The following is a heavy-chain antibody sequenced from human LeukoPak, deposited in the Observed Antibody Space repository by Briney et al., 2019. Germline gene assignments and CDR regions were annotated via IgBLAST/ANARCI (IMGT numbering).Heavy chain of an antibody. CDR2: TYYSGST. J-gene: IGHJ4*02. D-gene: IGHD3-3*01. Sequence: SETLSLTCTVSGGSISSYYWSWIRQPPGKGLEWIGYTYYSGSTNYNPSLKSRVTISVVTSKNQFSLKLSSVTAADTAVYYCARGLGNYDFWSGYYPDSFDYWGQGTLVTVSS. CDR1: GGSISSYY. V-gene: IGHV4-59*01. CDR3: ARGLGNYDFWSGYYPDSFDY.